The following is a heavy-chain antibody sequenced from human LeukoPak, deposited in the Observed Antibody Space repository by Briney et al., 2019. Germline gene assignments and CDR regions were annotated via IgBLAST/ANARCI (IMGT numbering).Heavy chain of an antibody. CDR2: IRYDGSNK. V-gene: IGHV3-30*02. CDR3: AKEVSGSYYGDY. J-gene: IGHJ4*02. CDR1: GFTFSSYG. D-gene: IGHD1-26*01. Sequence: PGGSLRLSCAASGFTFSSYGMHWVRQAPGKGLEGVAFIRYDGSNKYYADSVKGRFTISRDNSKNTLYLQMSSLRAEDTAVYYCAKEVSGSYYGDYWGQGTLVTVSS.